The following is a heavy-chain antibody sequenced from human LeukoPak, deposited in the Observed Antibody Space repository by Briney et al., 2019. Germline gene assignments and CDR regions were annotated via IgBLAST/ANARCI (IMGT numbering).Heavy chain of an antibody. V-gene: IGHV4-39*01. D-gene: IGHD5-12*01. Sequence: SETLSLTCTVSGDSISSYYWGWIRQPPGKGLEWIGSIYYSGSTYYNPSLKSRVTISVDTSKNQFSLKLSSVTAADTAVYYCARSPNSGYDPFDYWGQGTLVTVSS. CDR2: IYYSGST. J-gene: IGHJ4*02. CDR3: ARSPNSGYDPFDY. CDR1: GDSISSYY.